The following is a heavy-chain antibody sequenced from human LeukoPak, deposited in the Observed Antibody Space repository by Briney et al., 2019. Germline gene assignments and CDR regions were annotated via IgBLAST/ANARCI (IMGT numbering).Heavy chain of an antibody. Sequence: SVKVSCKASGYTFTSYDITWVRQAPGQGLEWMGRIIPIFGPANYAQKFQGRVTITTDESTSTSSMELSSLTSEDTAVYYCARARGSGWYPLRYWGQGTLVTVSS. D-gene: IGHD6-19*01. CDR1: GYTFTSYD. V-gene: IGHV1-69*05. CDR2: IIPIFGPA. CDR3: ARARGSGWYPLRY. J-gene: IGHJ4*02.